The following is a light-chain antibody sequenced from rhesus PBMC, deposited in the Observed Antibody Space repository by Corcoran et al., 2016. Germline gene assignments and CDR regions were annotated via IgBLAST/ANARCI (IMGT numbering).Light chain of an antibody. J-gene: IGKJ4*01. V-gene: IGKV3-42*01. CDR3: QQDYSWPLT. CDR2: GAS. Sequence: EIVMTQSPATLSLSPGERATLSCRASQSVSSSLAWYQQKPGQAPKLLIYGASSRATGIPDLVSGRWSGTEFTLTINSLEPEDVGVYYCQQDYSWPLTFGGGTKVELK. CDR1: QSVSSS.